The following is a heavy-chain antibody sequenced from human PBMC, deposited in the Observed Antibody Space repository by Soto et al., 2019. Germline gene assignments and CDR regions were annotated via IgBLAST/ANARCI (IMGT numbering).Heavy chain of an antibody. Sequence: EVQLAESGGGLVKPGGSLRLSCVASGFSFSNAWMNWVRQTPEKGLEWVGRIKTYTQGGATQYPASVKDRFIISRDDSKNTGYLKMSSLKIADTAVYYSTGGDIAGDFDFWGQGTLVTVSS. J-gene: IGHJ4*02. CDR2: IKTYTQGGAT. CDR3: TGGDIAGDFDF. D-gene: IGHD5-12*01. CDR1: GFSFSNAW. V-gene: IGHV3-15*01.